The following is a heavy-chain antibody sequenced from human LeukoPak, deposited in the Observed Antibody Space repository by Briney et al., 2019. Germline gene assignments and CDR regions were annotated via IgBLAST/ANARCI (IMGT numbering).Heavy chain of an antibody. V-gene: IGHV4-34*01. CDR2: INHSGST. CDR1: GGSFSGYY. J-gene: IGHJ4*02. Sequence: SETLSLTCAVYGGSFSGYYWSWIRQPPGKGLEWIGEINHSGSTNYNPSLKSRVTISVDTSKNQFSLKLSSVTAADTAVYYCARLNPTYYYDSSGYYYVRGYFDYWGQGTLATVSS. CDR3: ARLNPTYYYDSSGYYYVRGYFDY. D-gene: IGHD3-22*01.